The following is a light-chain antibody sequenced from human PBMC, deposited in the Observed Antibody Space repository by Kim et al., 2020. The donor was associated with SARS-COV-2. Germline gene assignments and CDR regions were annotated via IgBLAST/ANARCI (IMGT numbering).Light chain of an antibody. V-gene: IGLV1-44*01. CDR2: SNH. CDR3: AAWDDSLNGYV. Sequence: GQMVTISCSGRSSNIGSNTVNWYQQLPGTAPKLLIYSNHQRPSGVPDRFSGSKSGTSASLAISGLQSEDEADYYCAAWDDSLNGYVFGTGTKVTVL. CDR1: SSNIGSNT. J-gene: IGLJ1*01.